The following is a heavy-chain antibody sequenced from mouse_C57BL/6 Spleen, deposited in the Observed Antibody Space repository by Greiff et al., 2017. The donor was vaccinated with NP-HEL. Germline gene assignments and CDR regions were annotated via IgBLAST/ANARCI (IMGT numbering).Heavy chain of an antibody. CDR2: IRNKANGYTT. V-gene: IGHV7-3*01. Sequence: EVKLQESGGGLVQPGGSLSLSCAASGFTFTDYYMSWVRQPPGKALEWLGFIRNKANGYTTEYSASVKGRFTISRDNSQSILYLQMNALGAEDSATYYCARYDYDGYYYAMDYWGQGTSVTVSS. CDR1: GFTFTDYY. D-gene: IGHD2-4*01. CDR3: ARYDYDGYYYAMDY. J-gene: IGHJ4*01.